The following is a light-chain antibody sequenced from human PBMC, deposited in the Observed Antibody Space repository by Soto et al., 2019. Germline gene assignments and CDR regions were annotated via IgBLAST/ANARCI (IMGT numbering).Light chain of an antibody. CDR1: QSVSSSY. CDR3: QQYSSSLFT. CDR2: GAS. J-gene: IGKJ3*01. Sequence: EIVLTQSPGTLSLSSGERATLSCRASQSVSSSYLAWYQQKPGQAPRLLIYGASSRATGIPDRFSGSGSGTDFPLTISRLEPEDFALYYCQQYSSSLFTFGPGTKVDIK. V-gene: IGKV3-20*01.